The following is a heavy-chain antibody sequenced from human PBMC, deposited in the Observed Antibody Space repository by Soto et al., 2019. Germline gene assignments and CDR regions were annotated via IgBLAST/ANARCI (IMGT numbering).Heavy chain of an antibody. CDR1: GFSLTTGRMG. Sequence: QVTLKESGPVLVKPTETLTLTCTISGFSLTTGRMGVSWIRQPPGKALDWLAHLFSDAERSYRTSLQSRLDVYAGSYGAPVILTMPNMNTVDTGTSFCVLLNADSGSHYHAMDVWGQGAAVTVSS. V-gene: IGHV2-26*03. J-gene: IGHJ6*02. CDR2: LFSDAER. CDR3: VLLNADSGSHYHAMDV. D-gene: IGHD1-26*01.